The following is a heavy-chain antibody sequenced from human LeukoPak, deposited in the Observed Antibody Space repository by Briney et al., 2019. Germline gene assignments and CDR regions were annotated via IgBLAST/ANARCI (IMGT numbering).Heavy chain of an antibody. V-gene: IGHV4-4*07. D-gene: IGHD5-12*01. CDR2: VYTSGST. Sequence: SETLSLTCTVSGGSISSYYWSWIRQPAGKGLEWIGRVYTSGSTNYNPSLKSRVTMSVDTSKNQFSLKLSSVTAADTAVYYCARDRGYSGYDLADYYFDYWGQGTLVTVSS. CDR3: ARDRGYSGYDLADYYFDY. J-gene: IGHJ4*02. CDR1: GGSISSYY.